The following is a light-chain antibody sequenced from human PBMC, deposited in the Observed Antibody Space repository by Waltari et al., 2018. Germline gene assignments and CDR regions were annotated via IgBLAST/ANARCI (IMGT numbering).Light chain of an antibody. V-gene: IGLV2-8*01. Sequence: QSALTQPPSASGFPGQSVTIFCTGTSSDVVGYHYVSWYQHHPGKAPKFMIYKVSNRPSGVPDRFSGSKSGNTASLTVSGLQAEDEADYYCSSYAGSNTWVFGGGTKLTVL. CDR2: KVS. J-gene: IGLJ3*02. CDR3: SSYAGSNTWV. CDR1: SSDVVGYHY.